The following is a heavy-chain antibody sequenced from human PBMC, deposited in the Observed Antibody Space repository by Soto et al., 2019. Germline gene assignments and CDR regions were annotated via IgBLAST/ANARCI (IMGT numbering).Heavy chain of an antibody. CDR2: ISSSHSTV. D-gene: IGHD3-22*01. J-gene: IGHJ4*02. CDR1: GFTFSSYS. V-gene: IGHV3-48*02. CDR3: ARGLYYYDSRGYWGY. Sequence: GGSLRLSCAASGFTFSSYSMNWVRQAPGKGLERVSYISSSHSTVYYADSVKGRFTISRDNAKNSLYLQMNSLRDEDTAVYYCARGLYYYDSRGYWGYWGQGTLVTVSS.